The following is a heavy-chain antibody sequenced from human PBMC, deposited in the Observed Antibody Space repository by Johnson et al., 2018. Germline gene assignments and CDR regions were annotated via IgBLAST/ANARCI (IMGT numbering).Heavy chain of an antibody. D-gene: IGHD1-1*01. CDR1: GVSIRNYY. V-gene: IGHV4-59*01. J-gene: IGHJ3*01. CDR3: AGMSTVTYSFDV. CDR2: IYYRGST. Sequence: QVQLQESGPGRVKPSETLSLTCSVSGVSIRNYYWSWIRQAPGKGLQWIGYIYYRGSTHYSPSLKSRLTISVDTSKNQVALNLSSGTAADTAVYYWAGMSTVTYSFDVWGQGTMVTVSS.